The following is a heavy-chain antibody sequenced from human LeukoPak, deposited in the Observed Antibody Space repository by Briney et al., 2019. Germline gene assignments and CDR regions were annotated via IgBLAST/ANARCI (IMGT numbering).Heavy chain of an antibody. D-gene: IGHD4-23*01. V-gene: IGHV4-59*01. CDR3: ARTVVTPIPFFDY. Sequence: SETLSLTCTVSGGSISSYYWSWIRQPPGKGLEWIGYIYYSGSTNYNPSLKSRVTISVDTSKNQFSLKLSSVTAADTAVYYCARTVVTPIPFFDYWGQGTLVTVSS. J-gene: IGHJ4*02. CDR1: GGSISSYY. CDR2: IYYSGST.